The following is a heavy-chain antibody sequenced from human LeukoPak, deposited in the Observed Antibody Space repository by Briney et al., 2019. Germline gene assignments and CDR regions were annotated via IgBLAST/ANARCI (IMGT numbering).Heavy chain of an antibody. CDR2: ITDSGRKT. J-gene: IGHJ4*02. D-gene: IGHD4-17*01. V-gene: IGHV3-23*01. CDR1: GLTFSNYA. Sequence: GGSLRLSCAASGLTFSNYAMNWVRKASGKGLEWVSGITDSGRKTYYADYVKGRFSISRDNSKNTVYLQMSDLRAEDTAVYYCAKITKATTPNYWGQGTLVTVSS. CDR3: AKITKATTPNY.